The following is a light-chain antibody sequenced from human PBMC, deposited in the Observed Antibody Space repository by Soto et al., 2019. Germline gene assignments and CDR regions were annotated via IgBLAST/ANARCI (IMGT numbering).Light chain of an antibody. CDR1: SSDVCGYNY. Sequence: QSARTQPASVSGSPGQWITISCTVTSSDVCGYNYVSWYKQYPGKATTLMIYDDSNRPSGDTNRLSSCNAGNTASLHSYMLQAEDEAHYYWSSFTSSISREVFGTAPKATV. CDR2: DDS. V-gene: IGLV2-14*01. CDR3: SSFTSSISREV. J-gene: IGLJ1*01.